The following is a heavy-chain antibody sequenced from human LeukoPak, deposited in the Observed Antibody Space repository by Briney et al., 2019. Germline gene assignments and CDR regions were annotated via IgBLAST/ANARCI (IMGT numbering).Heavy chain of an antibody. Sequence: PGGSLRLSCAASGFTFSTYGMYWVRQAPGKGLEYVSSISSNGNTYYANSVKGRFTISRDTPKNTLYLQMGSLGDEDLAVYYCARARVAAKSGYMDVWGTGTTVTISS. CDR3: ARARVAAKSGYMDV. CDR1: GFTFSTYG. D-gene: IGHD2-15*01. J-gene: IGHJ6*03. V-gene: IGHV3-64*01. CDR2: ISSNGNT.